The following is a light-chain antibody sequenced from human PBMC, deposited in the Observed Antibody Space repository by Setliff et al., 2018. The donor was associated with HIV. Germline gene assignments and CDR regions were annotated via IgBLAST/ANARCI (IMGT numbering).Light chain of an antibody. CDR1: SSNIGSNH. J-gene: IGLJ1*01. Sequence: ASGTPGQRVTISCSGSSSNIGSNHVYWYQQLPGTTPKLLIYRNNQRPSGVPDRFSGSKSGTSASLAISGLRSEDEADYFCAAWDDSLSGSYVFGAGTKVTVL. CDR2: RNN. V-gene: IGLV1-47*01. CDR3: AAWDDSLSGSYV.